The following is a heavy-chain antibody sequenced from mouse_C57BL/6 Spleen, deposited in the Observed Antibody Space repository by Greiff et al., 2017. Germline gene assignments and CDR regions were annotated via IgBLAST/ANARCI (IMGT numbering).Heavy chain of an antibody. CDR2: IFPGSGST. CDR1: GYTFTSYW. J-gene: IGHJ1*03. CDR3: ERARDQIEYWYFKG. V-gene: IGHV1-55*01. Sequence: QVQLQQSGAELVKPGASVKMSCKASGYTFTSYWITWVKQRPGQGLEWFGDIFPGSGSTNYNEKFKSKATLTVDTSSSPAYIQLSSLTSEDAAVYYCERARDQIEYWYFKGWGTGTTVTVS.